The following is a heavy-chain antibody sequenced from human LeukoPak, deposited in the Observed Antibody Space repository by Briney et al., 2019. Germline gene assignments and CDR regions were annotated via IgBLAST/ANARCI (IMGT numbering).Heavy chain of an antibody. V-gene: IGHV1-46*01. Sequence: ASVKVSCKASGYTFSGYYMHWVRQAPGQGLEWMGIINPSGGSTSYAQKFQGRVTMTRDRSTSTVYMELSSLRFEDTAVHYCARLGAAAVDYWGQGTLVTVSS. CDR1: GYTFSGYY. D-gene: IGHD6-13*01. CDR2: INPSGGST. CDR3: ARLGAAAVDY. J-gene: IGHJ4*02.